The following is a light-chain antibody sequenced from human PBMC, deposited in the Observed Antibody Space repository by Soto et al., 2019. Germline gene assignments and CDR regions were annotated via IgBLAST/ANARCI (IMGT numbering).Light chain of an antibody. Sequence: IVLTQCPGTLSLSPGARATLSCRASQSVSSSYLAWYQQKPGQAPRLLIYGASSRATGIPDRFSGSGSGTDFTLTISRLEPEDFAVYYCQQYGSSPSLTFGGGTKVDIK. J-gene: IGKJ4*01. CDR3: QQYGSSPSLT. CDR1: QSVSSSY. V-gene: IGKV3-20*01. CDR2: GAS.